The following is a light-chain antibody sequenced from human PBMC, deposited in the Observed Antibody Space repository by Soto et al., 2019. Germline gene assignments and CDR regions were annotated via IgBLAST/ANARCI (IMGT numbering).Light chain of an antibody. Sequence: QSVLSQAPSASGTPGQGVTISCSGSISNIGNNYVSWYQQLPGTAPKLLIYRNDQRPSGVPDRFSGSKSGTSASLAISGLRSEDEADYFCAAWDDRLSGPVVFGGGTKLIVL. J-gene: IGLJ2*01. CDR3: AAWDDRLSGPVV. CDR1: ISNIGNNY. CDR2: RND. V-gene: IGLV1-47*01.